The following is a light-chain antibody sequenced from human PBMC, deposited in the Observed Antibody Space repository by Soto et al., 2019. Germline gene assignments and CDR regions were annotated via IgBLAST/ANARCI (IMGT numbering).Light chain of an antibody. CDR2: KVS. V-gene: IGLV2-14*01. CDR1: SSDVGDGDF. CDR3: CSYTRSYTWV. J-gene: IGLJ3*02. Sequence: QSALTQPASVSGSPRQSITISCTGTSSDVGDGDFVSWYQQRPGNAPKLMIYKVSNRPSGVSNRFSGSKSGNTASLTISGHQAEDEADYYCCSYTRSYTWVFGRGTKLTVL.